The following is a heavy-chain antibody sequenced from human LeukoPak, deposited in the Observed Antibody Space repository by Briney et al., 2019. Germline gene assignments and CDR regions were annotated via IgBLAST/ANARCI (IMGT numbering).Heavy chain of an antibody. Sequence: SETLSLTCTVSGGSISSGGYYWSWIRQHPGKGLEWIGYIYYSGSTYYNPSLKSRVTISIDTSKNQFSLKLSSVTAADTAVYYSARGSGRLAQEDYYYGMDVWGQGTTVTVSS. CDR3: ARGSGRLAQEDYYYGMDV. J-gene: IGHJ6*02. V-gene: IGHV4-31*03. CDR2: IYYSGST. CDR1: GGSISSGGYY. D-gene: IGHD3-10*01.